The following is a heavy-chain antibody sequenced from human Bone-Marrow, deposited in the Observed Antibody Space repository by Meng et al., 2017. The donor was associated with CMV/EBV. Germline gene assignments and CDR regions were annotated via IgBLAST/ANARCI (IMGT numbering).Heavy chain of an antibody. CDR2: ISSSSSYI. D-gene: IGHD2-2*01. Sequence: GESLKISCAASGFTFSSYSMNWVRQAPGKGLEWVSSISSSSSYIYYADSVKGRFTISRDNAKNSLYLQMNSLRAEDTAVYYCARADSIVVVPAAMALGYYYGMDVWGQGTTVTVSS. CDR1: GFTFSSYS. V-gene: IGHV3-21*01. CDR3: ARADSIVVVPAAMALGYYYGMDV. J-gene: IGHJ6*02.